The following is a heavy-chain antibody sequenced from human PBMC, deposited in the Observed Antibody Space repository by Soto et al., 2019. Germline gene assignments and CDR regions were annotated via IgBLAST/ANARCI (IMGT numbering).Heavy chain of an antibody. Sequence: QVQLVESGGGLVKPGGSLRLSCAASGFTFSDYYMSWIRQAPGKGLEWVSYISSSGSTIYYADSVKGRFTISRDNAKNSLYLQMNSLRAEDTAVYYCAREYCSSTSCYRHLYDNWFDPWGQGTLVTVSS. CDR2: ISSSGSTI. CDR1: GFTFSDYY. J-gene: IGHJ5*02. V-gene: IGHV3-11*01. D-gene: IGHD2-2*01. CDR3: AREYCSSTSCYRHLYDNWFDP.